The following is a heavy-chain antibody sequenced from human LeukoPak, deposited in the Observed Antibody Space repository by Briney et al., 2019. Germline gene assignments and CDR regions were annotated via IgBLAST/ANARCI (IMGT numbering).Heavy chain of an antibody. V-gene: IGHV4-4*07. CDR3: ARTPYYDILTGHYYYYMDV. J-gene: IGHJ6*03. CDR2: IYNSGST. Sequence: SETLSLTCTVSGGSISSHYWSWIRQPAGKGLEWIGRIYNSGSTNYNPSLKSRVTMSVDTSKNQFSLKLSSVTAADTAVYYCARTPYYDILTGHYYYYMDVWGKGTTVTVSS. CDR1: GGSISSHY. D-gene: IGHD3-9*01.